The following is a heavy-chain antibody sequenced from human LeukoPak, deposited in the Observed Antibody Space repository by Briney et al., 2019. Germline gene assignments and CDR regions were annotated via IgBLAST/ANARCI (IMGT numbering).Heavy chain of an antibody. D-gene: IGHD3-10*01. V-gene: IGHV4-59*11. CDR1: GGSISSHY. CDR2: IYYSGST. Sequence: SETLSLTCTVSGGSISSHYWSWIRQPPGKGLEWIGYIYYSGSTNYNPSLKSRVTISVDTSKNQFSLKLSSVTAADTAVYYCAREGIGPLWFGELFPKNWFDPWGQGTLVTVSS. J-gene: IGHJ5*02. CDR3: AREGIGPLWFGELFPKNWFDP.